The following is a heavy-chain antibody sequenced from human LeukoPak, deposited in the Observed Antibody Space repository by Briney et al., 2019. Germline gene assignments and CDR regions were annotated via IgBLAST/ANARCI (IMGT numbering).Heavy chain of an antibody. D-gene: IGHD6-19*01. CDR2: SNHFAST. CDR1: GGSFNSNY. Sequence: SETLSLTCAVYGGSFNSNYWSWIGQFPAKGREWIGVSNHFASTNYNPSLKSPVTISADTTRTQFSLKMSSVTAAGTGLYYCAKGRQWDSSGWGANNWIDVWGKGTLVTVSS. V-gene: IGHV4-34*01. CDR3: AKGRQWDSSGWGANNWIDV. J-gene: IGHJ5*02.